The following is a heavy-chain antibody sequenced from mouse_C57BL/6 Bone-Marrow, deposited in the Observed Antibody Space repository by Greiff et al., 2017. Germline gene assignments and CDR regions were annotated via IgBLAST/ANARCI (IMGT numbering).Heavy chain of an antibody. J-gene: IGHJ1*03. Sequence: EVHLVESEGGLVQPGSSMKLSCTASGFTFSDYYMAWVRQVPEKGLEWVANINYDGSSTYYLDSLKSRFIISRDNAKNILYLQMSSLKSEDTATYYCARETPYYYGSSWNWYFDVWGTGTTVTVSS. D-gene: IGHD1-1*01. V-gene: IGHV5-16*01. CDR2: INYDGSST. CDR1: GFTFSDYY. CDR3: ARETPYYYGSSWNWYFDV.